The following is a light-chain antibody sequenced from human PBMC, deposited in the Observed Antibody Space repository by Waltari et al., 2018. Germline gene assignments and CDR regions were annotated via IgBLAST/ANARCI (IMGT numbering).Light chain of an antibody. CDR1: NIESKS. V-gene: IGLV3-21*01. CDR2: YDS. Sequence: SYVLTQPPSVSVAPGETARITCGENNIESKSVHWYRQRPGQAPVLVISYDSDRPSGIPERFSGSNSGNTATLTISRVEAGDEADYYCQVWDANTDPGVFGTGTEVTVL. J-gene: IGLJ1*01. CDR3: QVWDANTDPGV.